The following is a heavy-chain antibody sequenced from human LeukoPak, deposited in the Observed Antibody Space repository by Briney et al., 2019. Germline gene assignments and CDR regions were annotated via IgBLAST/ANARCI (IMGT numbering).Heavy chain of an antibody. D-gene: IGHD6-19*01. Sequence: PSETLSLTCTVSGGSISSYYWSWIRQPPGKGLEWIGYIYYSGSTNYNPSLKSRVTISVDTSKNQFSLKLSSVTAADTAVYYCARAYSGGWSPYYFDYWGQGTLVTVSS. J-gene: IGHJ4*02. CDR2: IYYSGST. CDR1: GGSISSYY. V-gene: IGHV4-59*01. CDR3: ARAYSGGWSPYYFDY.